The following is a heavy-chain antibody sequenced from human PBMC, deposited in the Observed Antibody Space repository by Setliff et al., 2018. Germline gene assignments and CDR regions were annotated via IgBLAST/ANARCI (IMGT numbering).Heavy chain of an antibody. CDR2: INSNSGST. Sequence: ASVKVSCKASGYTFTSFFHQWVRQAPGQGLEWLGWINSNSGSTTYAQKFQGRVTMTRDTSINTVYMELSSLRSEDTAVYYCARGSEDIVVVPAAHDSEYYYYYMDVWGKGTTVTVSS. CDR3: ARGSEDIVVVPAAHDSEYYYYYMDV. J-gene: IGHJ6*03. V-gene: IGHV1-2*02. D-gene: IGHD2-2*01. CDR1: GYTFTSFF.